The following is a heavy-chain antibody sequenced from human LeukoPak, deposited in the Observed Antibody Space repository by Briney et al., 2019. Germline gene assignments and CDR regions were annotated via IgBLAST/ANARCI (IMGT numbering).Heavy chain of an antibody. D-gene: IGHD4/OR15-4a*01. CDR1: GFTFSSYA. CDR3: ADPPNADY. V-gene: IGHV3-23*01. Sequence: GGSLRLSCAASGFTFSSYAMSWVRQAPGKGLEWVSSIGGSDGRAYYAKSVKGRFTISRDNSKNTLYLQMNSLRVEDTAVYFCADPPNADYWGQGTLVTVSS. CDR2: IGGSDGRA. J-gene: IGHJ4*02.